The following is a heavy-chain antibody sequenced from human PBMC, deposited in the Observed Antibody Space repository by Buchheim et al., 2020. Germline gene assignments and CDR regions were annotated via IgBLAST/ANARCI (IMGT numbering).Heavy chain of an antibody. Sequence: QVQLQESGPGLVKPSETLSLTCTVSGGSINTYYWSWIRQPPGKGLEWIGYIYYSGSTNYNPSLKSRVTISIDTSKNQFSLKLSSVTAADTAVYYCARGERWSDYWGQGTL. J-gene: IGHJ4*02. CDR1: GGSINTYY. CDR3: ARGERWSDY. V-gene: IGHV4-59*01. CDR2: IYYSGST. D-gene: IGHD4-23*01.